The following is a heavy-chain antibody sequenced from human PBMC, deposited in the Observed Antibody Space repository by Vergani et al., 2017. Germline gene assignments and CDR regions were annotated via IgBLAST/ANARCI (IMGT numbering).Heavy chain of an antibody. CDR3: AKDPVPGTTQLYYYGMDV. Sequence: EVQLVESGGGLVQPGRSLRLSCAASGFTFDDYTMHWVRQAPGKGLEWVSLISCDGGSTYYADSVKGRFTISTDNSKNSLYLQMNSLTTEDTALYYCAKDPVPGTTQLYYYGMDVWGQGTTVTVSS. J-gene: IGHJ6*02. V-gene: IGHV3-43*01. CDR2: ISCDGGST. CDR1: GFTFDDYT. D-gene: IGHD1-1*01.